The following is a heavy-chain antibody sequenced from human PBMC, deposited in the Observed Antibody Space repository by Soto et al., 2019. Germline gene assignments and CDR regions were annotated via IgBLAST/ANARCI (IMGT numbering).Heavy chain of an antibody. CDR2: INQDGSEK. Sequence: QLVESGGGLVQPGGSLRLSCAASGFTFSRYWMTWVRQAPGKGLEWVANINQDGSEKYYVDSVKGRFTISRDNAKNSLYLQMNSVRAEDRAVYYCAISSTARGGDDYRGQGTLVTVSS. CDR3: AISSTARGGDDY. J-gene: IGHJ4*02. CDR1: GFTFSRYW. D-gene: IGHD3-10*01. V-gene: IGHV3-7*01.